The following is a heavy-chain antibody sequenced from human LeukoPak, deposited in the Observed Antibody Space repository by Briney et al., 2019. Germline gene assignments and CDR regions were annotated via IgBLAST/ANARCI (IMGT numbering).Heavy chain of an antibody. D-gene: IGHD3-9*01. J-gene: IGHJ4*02. CDR3: ARDRHDILTGYYPEN. Sequence: PGGSLRLSCAASGFTFSNYWMHWVRQAPGEGLVWVSRINSDGSTTTYADSVKGRFTISRDNTKNSLYLQMNSLRAEDTAVYYCARDRHDILTGYYPENWGQGTLVTVSS. CDR2: INSDGSTT. CDR1: GFTFSNYW. V-gene: IGHV3-74*01.